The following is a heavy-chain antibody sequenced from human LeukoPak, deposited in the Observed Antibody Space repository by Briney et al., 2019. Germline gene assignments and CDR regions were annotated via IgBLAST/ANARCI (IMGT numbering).Heavy chain of an antibody. Sequence: TGGSLRLSCAASGFTVSSNYMSWVRQAPGKGLEWVSVIYSGGSTYYADSVRGRFTISRDNSKNTLYLQMNSLRAEDTAVYYCARDRNYCSSTSCYGKNYYYYMDVWGKGTTVTVSS. D-gene: IGHD2-2*01. J-gene: IGHJ6*03. V-gene: IGHV3-53*01. CDR3: ARDRNYCSSTSCYGKNYYYYMDV. CDR2: IYSGGST. CDR1: GFTVSSNY.